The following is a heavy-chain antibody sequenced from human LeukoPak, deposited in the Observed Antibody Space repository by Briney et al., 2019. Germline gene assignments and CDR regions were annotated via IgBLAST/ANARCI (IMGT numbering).Heavy chain of an antibody. D-gene: IGHD2-15*01. V-gene: IGHV4-34*01. CDR1: GGSFSGYY. CDR3: ARGRGEIVVVVAAMDY. Sequence: NPSETLSLTCAVYGGSFSGYYWSWIRQPPGKGLEWIGEINHSGSTNYNPSLKSRVTISVDTSKNQFSLKLSSVTAADTAVYCCARGRGEIVVVVAAMDYWGQGTLVTVSS. J-gene: IGHJ4*02. CDR2: INHSGST.